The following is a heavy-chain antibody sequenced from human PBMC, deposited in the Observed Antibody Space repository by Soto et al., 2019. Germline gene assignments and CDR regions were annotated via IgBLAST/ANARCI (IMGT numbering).Heavy chain of an antibody. D-gene: IGHD2-21*02. V-gene: IGHV4-34*01. CDR1: GGSFSGYY. Sequence: QVQLQQWGAGLLKPSETLSLTCAVYGGSFSGYYWSWIRQPPGKGLEWIGEINHSGSTNYNPSLKSRVTMSVDTSKNQFSLKLSSVTAADTAVYYCARWRSNCGGDCFYAFDIWGQGTMVTVSS. J-gene: IGHJ3*02. CDR2: INHSGST. CDR3: ARWRSNCGGDCFYAFDI.